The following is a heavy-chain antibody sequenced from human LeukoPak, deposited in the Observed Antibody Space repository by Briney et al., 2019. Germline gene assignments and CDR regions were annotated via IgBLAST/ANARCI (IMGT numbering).Heavy chain of an antibody. V-gene: IGHV4-59*01. J-gene: IGHJ4*02. Sequence: SSETLSLTCTVSGGSISSYYWSWIRQPPGKGLEWIGYIYYSGSTNYNPSLKSRVTISVDTSKNQFSLELSSVTAADTAVYYCARVNGDYGDYALDYWGQGTLVTVSS. D-gene: IGHD4-17*01. CDR1: GGSISSYY. CDR2: IYYSGST. CDR3: ARVNGDYGDYALDY.